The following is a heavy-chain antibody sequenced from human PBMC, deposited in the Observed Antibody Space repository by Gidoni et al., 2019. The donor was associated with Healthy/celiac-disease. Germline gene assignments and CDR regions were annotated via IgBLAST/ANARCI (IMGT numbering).Heavy chain of an antibody. J-gene: IGHJ6*02. V-gene: IGHV1-2*06. CDR1: GYTFTGYY. Sequence: QVQLVQSGAEVKKPGASVKVSCKASGYTFTGYYMHWVRQAPGQGLEWMGRINPNSGGTNYAQKFQGRVTMTRDTSISTAYMELSRLRSDDTAVYYCARGDIVTQHYYYYGMDVWGQGTTVTVSS. D-gene: IGHD5-12*01. CDR3: ARGDIVTQHYYYYGMDV. CDR2: INPNSGGT.